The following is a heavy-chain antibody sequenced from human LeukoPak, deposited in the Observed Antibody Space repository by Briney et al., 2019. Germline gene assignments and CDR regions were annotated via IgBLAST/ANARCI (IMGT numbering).Heavy chain of an antibody. Sequence: GGSLRLSCAASGFTFSSYAMSWVRQAPGKGLEWVSAISGSGGSTYYADSVKGRFTISRDNSKNTLYLQMNSLSAEETAVYYCAKVGGYSGYDYNSYFDYWGQGTLVTVSS. CDR2: ISGSGGST. V-gene: IGHV3-23*01. J-gene: IGHJ4*02. D-gene: IGHD5-12*01. CDR1: GFTFSSYA. CDR3: AKVGGYSGYDYNSYFDY.